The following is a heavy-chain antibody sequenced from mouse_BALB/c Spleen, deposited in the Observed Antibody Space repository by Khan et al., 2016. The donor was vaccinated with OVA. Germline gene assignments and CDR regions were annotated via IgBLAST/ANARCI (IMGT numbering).Heavy chain of an antibody. Sequence: QVQLQQSGAELVKPGASVKLSCKASGYTFTSYWMYWVKQRPGQGLEWIGEINPSNGRTNYNEKFKSKATLTVDKSSSTAYMQLSSPTSEASAVYYCARVITRDYWGQGTTLRVSS. V-gene: IGHV1S81*02. CDR1: GYTFTSYW. CDR3: ARVITRDY. D-gene: IGHD6-1*01. CDR2: INPSNGRT. J-gene: IGHJ2*01.